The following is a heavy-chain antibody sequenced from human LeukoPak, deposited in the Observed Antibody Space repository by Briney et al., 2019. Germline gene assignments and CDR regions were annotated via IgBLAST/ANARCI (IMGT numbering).Heavy chain of an antibody. CDR2: IYPGDSDT. D-gene: IGHD3-22*01. V-gene: IGHV5-51*01. Sequence: GESLKISCTTSGYSFTNYWIGWVRQMPGKGLEWMGIIYPGDSDTRYSPSFQGQVTISADKSISTAYLQWSSLKASDTAMYYCARHDYDSGNYIWGQGTLVTVSS. J-gene: IGHJ4*02. CDR3: ARHDYDSGNYI. CDR1: GYSFTNYW.